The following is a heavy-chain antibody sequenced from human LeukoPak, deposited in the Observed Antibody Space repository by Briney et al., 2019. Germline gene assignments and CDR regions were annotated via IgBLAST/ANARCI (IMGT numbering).Heavy chain of an antibody. J-gene: IGHJ4*02. D-gene: IGHD2/OR15-2a*01. CDR3: AGHHPRNTVDF. V-gene: IGHV4-59*08. Sequence: SETLSLTCTVSGGSISSYYWSWIRQPPGKGLEWVGYISYSGSTNSNPSLKSRVTISLDTSKNQFSLKLSSVTAADTAVYYCAGHHPRNTVDFWGQGTLVTVSS. CDR1: GGSISSYY. CDR2: ISYSGST.